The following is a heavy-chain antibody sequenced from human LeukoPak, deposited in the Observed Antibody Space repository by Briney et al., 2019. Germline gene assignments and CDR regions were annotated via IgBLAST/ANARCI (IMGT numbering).Heavy chain of an antibody. J-gene: IGHJ4*02. V-gene: IGHV3-30*02. CDR2: IRYDGSNK. Sequence: QPGGSLRLSCAASGFTFSSYGMHWVRQAPGKGLEWVAFIRYDGSNKYYADSVKGRFTISRDNSKNTLYLQMNSLRAEDTAVYYCAKNRVRHCSSTSCFYFDYWGQGTLVTVSS. CDR3: AKNRVRHCSSTSCFYFDY. D-gene: IGHD2-2*01. CDR1: GFTFSSYG.